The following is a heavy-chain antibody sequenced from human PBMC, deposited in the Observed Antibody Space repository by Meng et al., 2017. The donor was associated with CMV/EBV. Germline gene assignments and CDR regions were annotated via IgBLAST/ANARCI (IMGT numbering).Heavy chain of an antibody. V-gene: IGHV3-23*01. Sequence: EVQLLESGGVLVQLGGSLRLYFSASGFTFSSYAMSWVRQAPGKGLEWVSAISGSGGSTYYADSVKGRFTISRDNSKNTLYLQMNSLRAEDTAVYYCAKDWGMTTVTAIDCWGQGTLVTVAS. CDR2: ISGSGGST. CDR3: AKDWGMTTVTAIDC. D-gene: IGHD4-17*01. J-gene: IGHJ4*02. CDR1: GFTFSSYA.